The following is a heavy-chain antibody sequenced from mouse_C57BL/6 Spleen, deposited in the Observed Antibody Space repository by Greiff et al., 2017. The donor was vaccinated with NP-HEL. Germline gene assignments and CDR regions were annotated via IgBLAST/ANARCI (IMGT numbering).Heavy chain of an antibody. J-gene: IGHJ2*01. Sequence: EVKLMESGGGLVQPGGSLSLSCAASGFTFTDYYMSWVRQPPGKALEWLGFIRNKANGYTTEYSASVKGLFTISRDNSQSILYLQMNALRAEDSATYYCARAGAYYFGYWGQGTTLTVSS. CDR3: ARAGAYYFGY. V-gene: IGHV7-3*01. CDR1: GFTFTDYY. D-gene: IGHD4-1*01. CDR2: IRNKANGYTT.